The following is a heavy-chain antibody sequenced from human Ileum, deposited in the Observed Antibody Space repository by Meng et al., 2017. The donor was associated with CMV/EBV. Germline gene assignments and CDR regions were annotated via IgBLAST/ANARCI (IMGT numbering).Heavy chain of an antibody. CDR2: IKPHSGDT. CDR1: GYTFTDHH. V-gene: IGHV1-2*02. J-gene: IGHJ4*02. D-gene: IGHD5-12*01. Sequence: QGRLAPSATEVKKPGASVHVSWKASGYTFTDHHTPWVRQAPGQGLEWMGWIKPHSGDTKYEKKFQGRVTMTSDTSISTVYMELTRLTPDDTAIYYCAREIIMAARAFGYWGQGTLVTVSS. CDR3: AREIIMAARAFGY.